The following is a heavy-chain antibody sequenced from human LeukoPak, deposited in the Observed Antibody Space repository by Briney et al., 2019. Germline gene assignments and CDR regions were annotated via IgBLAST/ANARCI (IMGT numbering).Heavy chain of an antibody. CDR1: GFTFSNGW. J-gene: IGHJ3*02. CDR2: IYYSGST. V-gene: IGHV4-30-4*08. D-gene: IGHD3-3*01. CDR3: AREWVDFWSGFDAFDI. Sequence: LRLSCAASGFTFSNGWMSWIRQPPGKGLEWIGYIYYSGSTYYNPSLKSRVTISVDTSKNQFSLKLSSVTAADTAVYYCAREWVDFWSGFDAFDIWGQGTMVTVSS.